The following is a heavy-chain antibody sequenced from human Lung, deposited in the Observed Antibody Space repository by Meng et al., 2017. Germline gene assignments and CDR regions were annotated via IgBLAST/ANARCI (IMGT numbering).Heavy chain of an antibody. J-gene: IGHJ4*02. V-gene: IGHV4-34*01. CDR3: ARGPTTMAHDFDY. Sequence: VALPQGGAGLFKPSETLSLTCGVSGGSFSDYYWSWIRQPPGKGLEWIGEINHSGSTNYNPSLESRATISVDTSQNNLSLKLSSVTAADSAVYYCARGPTTMAHDFDYWGQGTLVTVSS. CDR2: INHSGST. D-gene: IGHD4-11*01. CDR1: GGSFSDYY.